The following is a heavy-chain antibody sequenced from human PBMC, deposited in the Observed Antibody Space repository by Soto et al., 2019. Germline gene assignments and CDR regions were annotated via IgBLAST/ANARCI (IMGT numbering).Heavy chain of an antibody. CDR1: GGSISSGGYY. CDR2: IYYSGST. V-gene: IGHV4-31*03. CDR3: ARSTSMHAFEI. J-gene: IGHJ3*02. Sequence: PSETLSLTCTVSGGSISSGGYYWTWIRQHPGKGLEWIGHIYYSGSTNHNPSLKSRVTISLDTSQNQFSLKLTSVTAADTAVYYCARSTSMHAFEIWGQGTMVTFAS.